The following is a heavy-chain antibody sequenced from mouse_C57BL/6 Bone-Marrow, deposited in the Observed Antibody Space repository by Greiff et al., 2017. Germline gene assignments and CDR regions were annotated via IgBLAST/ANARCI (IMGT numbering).Heavy chain of an antibody. CDR3: ARAHYGSSDGAY. J-gene: IGHJ3*01. V-gene: IGHV5-4*03. CDR2: ISDGGSYT. D-gene: IGHD1-1*01. CDR1: GFTFSSYA. Sequence: EVNVVESGGGLVKPGGSLKLSCAASGFTFSSYAMSWVRQTPEKRLEWVATISDGGSYTYYPDNVKGRFTISRDNAKNNLYLQMSHLKSEDTAMYYCARAHYGSSDGAYWGQGTLVTVSA.